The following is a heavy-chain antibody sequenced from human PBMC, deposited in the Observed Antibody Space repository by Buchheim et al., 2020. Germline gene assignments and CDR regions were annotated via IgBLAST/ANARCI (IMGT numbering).Heavy chain of an antibody. CDR1: GFTFSSYW. J-gene: IGHJ4*02. CDR2: IKQDGSEK. D-gene: IGHD5-18*01. Sequence: EVQLVESGGGLVQPGGSLRLSCAASGFTFSSYWVSWVRQAPGKGLEWVANIKQDGSEKYYVDSVKVRFTISRDNAKNSLYLQMNSLRAEDTAVYYCARGEPRYSYGPANFDYWGQGTL. CDR3: ARGEPRYSYGPANFDY. V-gene: IGHV3-7*01.